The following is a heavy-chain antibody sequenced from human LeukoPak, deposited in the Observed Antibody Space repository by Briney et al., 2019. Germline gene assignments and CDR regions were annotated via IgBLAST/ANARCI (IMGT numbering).Heavy chain of an antibody. CDR1: GYTFTSYA. V-gene: IGHV1-3*01. Sequence: ASVKVSCKASGYTFTSYAMHWVRQAPGQRLEWMGWINAGNGNTKYSQEFQGRVTITRDTSASTAYMELSSLRSDDTAVYYCARDQGDYSSSWYDYYYYYYMDVWGKGTTVTISS. CDR3: ARDQGDYSSSWYDYYYYYYMDV. D-gene: IGHD6-13*01. J-gene: IGHJ6*03. CDR2: INAGNGNT.